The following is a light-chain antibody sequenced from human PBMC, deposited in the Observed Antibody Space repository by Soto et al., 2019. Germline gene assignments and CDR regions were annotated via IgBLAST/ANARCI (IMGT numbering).Light chain of an antibody. CDR2: SNN. J-gene: IGLJ2*01. CDR3: AAWDDSLNGIV. CDR1: SSNIGSNT. V-gene: IGLV1-44*01. Sequence: QSVLTQTPSASGTPGQRVTISCSGSSSNIGSNTVNWDQQLPGTAPKLLIYSNNQRPSGVPDRFSDSKSGTSASLAISGLQSEDEADYYCAAWDDSLNGIVFGVGTKLTVL.